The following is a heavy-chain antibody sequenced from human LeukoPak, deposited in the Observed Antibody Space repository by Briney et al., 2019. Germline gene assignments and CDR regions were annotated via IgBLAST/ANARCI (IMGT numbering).Heavy chain of an antibody. Sequence: SETLSLTCTVSGGSISSYYWSWIRQPPGKGLEWIGYIYYSGSSNYNPSLKSRVTISVDTSKNQFSLKLSSVTAADTAVYYCARSGYLQYFQHWGQGTLVTVSS. CDR2: IYYSGSS. J-gene: IGHJ1*01. D-gene: IGHD5-18*01. V-gene: IGHV4-59*01. CDR3: ARSGYLQYFQH. CDR1: GGSISSYY.